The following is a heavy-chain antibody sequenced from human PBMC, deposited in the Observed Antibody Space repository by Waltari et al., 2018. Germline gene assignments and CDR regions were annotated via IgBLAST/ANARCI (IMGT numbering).Heavy chain of an antibody. CDR3: ARSSFSVAVIYYFDY. J-gene: IGHJ4*02. CDR1: GDRFSSDRAA. D-gene: IGHD6-19*01. Sequence: QVQLQQSGPGLVKPSQPLSLTCAISGDRFSSDRAACNWIRQSPSRGLEWLGKTYYRSKWYNDYAVSVKSRMTINPDTSKNQFSLQLSSVTPEDTAMYYCARSSFSVAVIYYFDYWGQGTLVTVSS. CDR2: TYYRSKWYN. V-gene: IGHV6-1*01.